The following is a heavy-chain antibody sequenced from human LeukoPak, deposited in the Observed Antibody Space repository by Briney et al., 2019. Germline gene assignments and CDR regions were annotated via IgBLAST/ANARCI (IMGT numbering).Heavy chain of an antibody. CDR1: GFTFDDYA. CDR2: ISWNSGSI. D-gene: IGHD6-13*01. J-gene: IGHJ4*02. V-gene: IGHV3-9*01. CDR3: AKDIEGAAAGTLNY. Sequence: PGRSLRLSCAASGFTFDDYAMHWVRQAPGKGLEWVSGISWNSGSIGYADSVKGRFTISRDNAKNSLYLQMNSLRAEDTALYYCAKDIEGAAAGTLNYWGQGTLVTVSS.